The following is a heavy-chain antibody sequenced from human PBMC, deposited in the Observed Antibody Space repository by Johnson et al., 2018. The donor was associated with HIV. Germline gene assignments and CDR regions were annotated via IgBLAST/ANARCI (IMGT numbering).Heavy chain of an antibody. J-gene: IGHJ3*02. CDR3: ARKSVITVDAFDI. CDR2: ISYGGNEK. D-gene: IGHD4-23*01. Sequence: QVQLVESGGGVVQPGRSLRLSCAASRFTFSNYAMHWVRQAPGKGLEWVAIISYGGNEKYYADSVKGRFTISRDDSKNTLLLQLKSLRAEDTAVYFCARKSVITVDAFDIWGQGTLVIVSS. CDR1: RFTFSNYA. V-gene: IGHV3-30*04.